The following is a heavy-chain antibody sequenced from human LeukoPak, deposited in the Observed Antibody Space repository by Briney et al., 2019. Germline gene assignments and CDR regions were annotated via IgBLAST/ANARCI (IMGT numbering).Heavy chain of an antibody. D-gene: IGHD3-9*01. CDR2: ISGSGGST. CDR1: GFTFSSYA. CDR3: AKDRRYDILTGSLNY. J-gene: IGHJ4*02. Sequence: GGSLRRSCAASGFTFSSYAMSWVRQAPGKGLEWVSAISGSGGSTYYADSVKGRFTISRDNSKNTLYLQMNSLRAEDTAVYYCAKDRRYDILTGSLNYWGQGTLVTVSS. V-gene: IGHV3-23*01.